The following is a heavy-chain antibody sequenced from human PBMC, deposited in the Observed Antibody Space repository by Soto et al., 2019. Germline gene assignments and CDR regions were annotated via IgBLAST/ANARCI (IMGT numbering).Heavy chain of an antibody. CDR3: AKKYSDYAPAFEY. D-gene: IGHD4-17*01. CDR2: ISRSDGST. J-gene: IGHJ4*02. Sequence: GGSLRLSCAASGFTFSSYAMSWVRQAPGKGLEWVSAISRSDGSTYYAGSVKGRFTISRDNSKNTLDLQMNSLRAEDTAVYYCAKKYSDYAPAFEYWGQGILVTVSS. V-gene: IGHV3-23*01. CDR1: GFTFSSYA.